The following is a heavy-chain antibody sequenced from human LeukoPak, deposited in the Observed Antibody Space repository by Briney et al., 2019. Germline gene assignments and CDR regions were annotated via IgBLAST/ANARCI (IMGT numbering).Heavy chain of an antibody. CDR1: GFTFSSYW. CDR2: INSDGSST. V-gene: IGHV3-74*01. Sequence: GGSLRLSCAASGFTFSSYWMHWVRQAPEKGLVWVSRINSDGSSTSYADSVKGRFTISRDNAKNTLYLQMNSLRAEDTAVYYCAREDYGDYFDYWGQGTLVTVSS. CDR3: AREDYGDYFDY. D-gene: IGHD4-17*01. J-gene: IGHJ4*02.